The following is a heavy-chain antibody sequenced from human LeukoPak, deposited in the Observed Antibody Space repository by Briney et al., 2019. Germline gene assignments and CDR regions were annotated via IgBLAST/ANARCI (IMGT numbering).Heavy chain of an antibody. CDR3: ARDYSALTTPSFDY. V-gene: IGHV3-7*01. CDR2: IKQDGSEK. Sequence: PGGSLRLSCAASGFTFSSYWMSWVRQAPGKGLEWVANIKQDGSEKYYVDSVKGRFTISRDNAKNSLYLQMNSLRAEDTAVYYCARDYSALTTPSFDYWGQGTLVTVSS. CDR1: GFTFSSYW. J-gene: IGHJ4*02. D-gene: IGHD1-1*01.